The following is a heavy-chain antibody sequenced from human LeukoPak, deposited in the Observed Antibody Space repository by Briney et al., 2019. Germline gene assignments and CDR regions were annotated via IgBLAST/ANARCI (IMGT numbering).Heavy chain of an antibody. D-gene: IGHD4-17*01. V-gene: IGHV3-7*03. CDR1: GFTFSSYW. J-gene: IGHJ4*02. Sequence: GGSLRLSCAASGFTFSSYWMSWVRQAPGKGLEWVANIKQDGSEKYYVDSVKGRFTISRDNAKNSLYLQINSLRAEDTAVYYCARDYGADYFDYWGQGTLVTVSS. CDR2: IKQDGSEK. CDR3: ARDYGADYFDY.